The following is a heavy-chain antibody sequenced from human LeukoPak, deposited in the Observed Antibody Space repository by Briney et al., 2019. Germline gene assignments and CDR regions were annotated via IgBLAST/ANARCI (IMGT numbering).Heavy chain of an antibody. CDR1: GFTFSRYA. J-gene: IGHJ4*02. CDR2: ISYDGSNK. D-gene: IGHD5-24*01. CDR3: ARDKEMATISFRLDY. Sequence: GRSLRLSCAASGFTFSRYAMHWVRQAPGKGLEWVAVISYDGSNKYYADSVKGRFTISRDNSKNTLYLQTNSLRAEDTAVYYCARDKEMATISFRLDYWGQGTLVTVSS. V-gene: IGHV3-30*01.